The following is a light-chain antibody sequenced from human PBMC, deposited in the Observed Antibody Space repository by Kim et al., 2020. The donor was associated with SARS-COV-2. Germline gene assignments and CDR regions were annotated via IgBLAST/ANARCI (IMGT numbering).Light chain of an antibody. Sequence: VLEQKVRITCQGDSHRSHYATWYQQKPGQAPILVIYGKNNRPSGRPDRFSGSSSGNTASLTIAGTQAGDEADYYCLSRDSNNNVLFGGGTQRTVL. CDR2: GKN. CDR1: SHRSHY. CDR3: LSRDSNNNVL. J-gene: IGLJ2*01. V-gene: IGLV3-19*01.